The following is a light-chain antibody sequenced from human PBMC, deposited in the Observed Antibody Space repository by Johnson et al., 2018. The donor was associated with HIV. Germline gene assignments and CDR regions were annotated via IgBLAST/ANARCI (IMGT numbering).Light chain of an antibody. CDR2: ENN. J-gene: IGLJ1*01. CDR3: GTWDSSLSALYV. CDR1: SSNIGNNY. Sequence: QSALTQPPSVSAAPGQKVTISCSGSSSNIGNNYVSWYQQLPGTAPKLLIYENNKRPSGIPDRFSGSKSGASATLGITGLQTGDEADYYCGTWDSSLSALYVFGPGPNVTVL. V-gene: IGLV1-51*02.